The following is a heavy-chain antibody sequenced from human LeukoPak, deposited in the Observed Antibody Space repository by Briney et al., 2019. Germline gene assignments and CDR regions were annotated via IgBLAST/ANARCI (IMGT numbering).Heavy chain of an antibody. CDR1: GYTFTSYG. V-gene: IGHV1-18*01. CDR3: ARTRRQQQLNWFDP. Sequence: GASVKVSCKAYGYTFTSYGISWVRQAPGQGLEWMGWISAYNGNTNYAQKLQGRVTMTTDTSTSTAYMELRSLRSDDTAVYYCARTRRQQQLNWFDPWGQGTLVTVSS. CDR2: ISAYNGNT. D-gene: IGHD6-13*01. J-gene: IGHJ5*02.